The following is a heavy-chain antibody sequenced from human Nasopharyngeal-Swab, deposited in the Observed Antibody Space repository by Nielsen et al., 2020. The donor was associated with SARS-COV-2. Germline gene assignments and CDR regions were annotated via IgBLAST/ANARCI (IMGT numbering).Heavy chain of an antibody. CDR1: GFTFSSYW. CDR2: IKQDGSEK. V-gene: IGHV3-7*01. D-gene: IGHD2-21*02. J-gene: IGHJ2*01. CDR3: ARESACGGDCYWYFDL. Sequence: ETLSLTCAASGFTFSSYWMSWVRQAPGKGLEWVANIKQDGSEKYYVDSVKGRFTISRDNAKNSLYLQMNSLRAEDTAVYYCARESACGGDCYWYFDLWGRGTLVTVSS.